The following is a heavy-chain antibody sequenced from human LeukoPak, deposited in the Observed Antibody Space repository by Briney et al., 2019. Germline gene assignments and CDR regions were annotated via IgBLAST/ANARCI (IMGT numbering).Heavy chain of an antibody. CDR2: IYPTGNT. D-gene: IGHD2-21*01. J-gene: IGHJ6*03. CDR3: ARLKFYDSAGYSPGYYMDV. Sequence: SGTLSLTCSVSGGAIISYYWSWIRQPAGKGPEWIGRIYPTGNTDYNPSLKTRVTMSTDLSKKQFSLRLRSVTAADTAVYYCARLKFYDSAGYSPGYYMDVWGKGTAVTVSS. CDR1: GGAIISYY. V-gene: IGHV4-4*07.